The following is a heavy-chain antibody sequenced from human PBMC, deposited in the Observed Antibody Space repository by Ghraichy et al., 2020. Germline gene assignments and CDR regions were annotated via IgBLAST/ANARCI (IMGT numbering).Heavy chain of an antibody. CDR2: IYFTGST. V-gene: IGHV4-39*07. D-gene: IGHD1-20*01. CDR3: ARENPTRDNFRPNTGAVDV. CDR1: GDSINNNDYF. Sequence: SETLSLTCTVTGDSINNNDYFWGWIRQPPGKGLQWIGNIYFTGSTYYSPSLKSRVTISIDTSKHHFSLKLNSVTAADTAIYYCARENPTRDNFRPNTGAVDVWGQGTLVTVSS. J-gene: IGHJ3*01.